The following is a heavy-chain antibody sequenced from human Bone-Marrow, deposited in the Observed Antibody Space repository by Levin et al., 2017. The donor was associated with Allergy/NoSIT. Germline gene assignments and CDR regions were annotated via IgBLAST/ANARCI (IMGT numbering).Heavy chain of an antibody. Sequence: GGSLRLSCAASGFTFRHYTMNWVRQAPGKGLEWVSCITSSGDTTYYADSVKGRFTISRDNAKNSLYLQLNRLRDEDTAMYYCARDPARGYYDSSGYSGDHWGQGTLVTVSS. J-gene: IGHJ4*02. CDR1: GFTFRHYT. D-gene: IGHD3-22*01. CDR2: ITSSGDTT. CDR3: ARDPARGYYDSSGYSGDH. V-gene: IGHV3-48*02.